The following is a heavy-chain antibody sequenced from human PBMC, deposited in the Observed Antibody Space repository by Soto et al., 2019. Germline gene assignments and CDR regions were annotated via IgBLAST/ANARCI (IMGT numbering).Heavy chain of an antibody. V-gene: IGHV3-11*01. CDR3: ARVGQRYYDFWSGQSGPDY. CDR2: ISSSGSTI. Sequence: PGGSLRLSCAASGFTFSDYYMSWIRQAPGKGLEWVSYISSSGSTIYYADSVKGRFTISRDNAKNSLYLQMNSLRAEDTAVYYCARVGQRYYDFWSGQSGPDYWGQGTLVTVSS. CDR1: GFTFSDYY. J-gene: IGHJ4*02. D-gene: IGHD3-3*01.